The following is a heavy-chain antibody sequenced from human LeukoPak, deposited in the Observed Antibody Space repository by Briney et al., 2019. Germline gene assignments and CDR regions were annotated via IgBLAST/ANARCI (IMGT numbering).Heavy chain of an antibody. J-gene: IGHJ4*02. CDR1: GDSVSSYTAA. CDR2: PFYRSKWYN. D-gene: IGHD2-15*01. CDR3: ARDGWPAFDF. V-gene: IGHV6-1*01. Sequence: SQTLSLTCAISGDSVSSYTAAWNWIRRSPSRGLEWLGRPFYRSKWYNDYGESVKSRITINPDTSKNQFSLQLNSVTPEDTAVYYCARDGWPAFDFWGQGTLVTVSA.